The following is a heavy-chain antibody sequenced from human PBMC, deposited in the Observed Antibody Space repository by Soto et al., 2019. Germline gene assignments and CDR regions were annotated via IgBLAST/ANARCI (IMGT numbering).Heavy chain of an antibody. Sequence: QLQLQESGPGLVKPSETLSLTCTVSGGSISSSSYYWGWIRQPPGKGLEWIGSIYYSGNTYYNRSLKRRVTISVDTSKDQFALKLSSVTAADTAVYFCARVQQQYIWFDPWGQGTLVTVSS. CDR2: IYYSGNT. CDR1: GGSISSSSYY. J-gene: IGHJ5*02. CDR3: ARVQQQYIWFDP. D-gene: IGHD6-13*01. V-gene: IGHV4-39*01.